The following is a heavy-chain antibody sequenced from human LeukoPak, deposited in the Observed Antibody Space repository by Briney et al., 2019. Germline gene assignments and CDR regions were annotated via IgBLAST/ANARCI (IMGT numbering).Heavy chain of an antibody. CDR2: INHSGST. CDR1: GGSFSGYY. D-gene: IGHD2-2*01. Sequence: SETLSLTCAVYGGSFSGYYWRWIRQPPGKGLEWIGEINHSGSTNYNPSLKSRVTISVDTSKNQFSLKLSSVTAADTAVYYCARALSPYYYYYGMDVWGQGTTVTVSS. J-gene: IGHJ6*02. V-gene: IGHV4-34*01. CDR3: ARALSPYYYYYGMDV.